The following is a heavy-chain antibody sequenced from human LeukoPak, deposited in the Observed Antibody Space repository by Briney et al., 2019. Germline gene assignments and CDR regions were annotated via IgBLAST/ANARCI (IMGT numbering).Heavy chain of an antibody. CDR3: AKDWGYTTMVSYYFDY. V-gene: IGHV3-33*06. J-gene: IGHJ4*02. CDR2: IWYDGNNK. Sequence: PGRSLRLSCAASGFTFSGYGMRWVRQAPDKGLEWVAIIWYDGNNKYYADSVKGRFTISRDNSKNTLYLQMNSLRVEDTAVYYCAKDWGYTTMVSYYFDYWGQGALVTVSS. D-gene: IGHD5-18*01. CDR1: GFTFSGYG.